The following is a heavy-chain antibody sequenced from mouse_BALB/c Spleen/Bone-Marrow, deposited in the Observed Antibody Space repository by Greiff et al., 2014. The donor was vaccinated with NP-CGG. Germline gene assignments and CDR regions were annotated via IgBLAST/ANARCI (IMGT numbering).Heavy chain of an antibody. CDR1: GLNIKDTY. CDR2: IDPANGNT. J-gene: IGHJ2*01. D-gene: IGHD2-4*01. V-gene: IGHV14-3*02. Sequence: VQLQQSGAELVKPGASVKLSCTASGLNIKDTYMHWVKQRPEQGLEWIGRIDPANGNTKYDPKFQGKATITADTSSNTAYLQLSSLASEDTAVYYCARFPYDYGGGDYWGQGTTLTVSS. CDR3: ARFPYDYGGGDY.